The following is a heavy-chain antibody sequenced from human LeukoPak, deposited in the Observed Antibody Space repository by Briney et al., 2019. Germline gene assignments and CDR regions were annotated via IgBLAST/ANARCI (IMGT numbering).Heavy chain of an antibody. CDR2: INHSGST. CDR3: ARGNYDILTGTTHYYYYMDV. V-gene: IGHV4-34*01. Sequence: PSETLSLTCAVYGGSFSGYYWSWIRQPPGKGLEWIGEINHSGSTNYNPSLKSRVTMSVDTSKNQFSLKLSSVTAADTAVYYCARGNYDILTGTTHYYYYMDVWGKGTTVTVSS. J-gene: IGHJ6*03. CDR1: GGSFSGYY. D-gene: IGHD3-9*01.